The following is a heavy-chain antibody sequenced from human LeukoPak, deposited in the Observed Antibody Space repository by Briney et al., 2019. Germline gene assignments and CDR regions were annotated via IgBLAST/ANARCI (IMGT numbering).Heavy chain of an antibody. V-gene: IGHV4-59*01. CDR2: IYYSGST. Sequence: SETLSLTCTVSGGSISSYYRSWIRQPPGKGLEWIGYIYYSGSTNYNPSLKSRVTISVDTSKNQFSLKLSSVTAADTAVYYCAREYCSGGSCHFGYWGQGTLVTVSS. CDR1: GGSISSYY. D-gene: IGHD2-15*01. CDR3: AREYCSGGSCHFGY. J-gene: IGHJ4*02.